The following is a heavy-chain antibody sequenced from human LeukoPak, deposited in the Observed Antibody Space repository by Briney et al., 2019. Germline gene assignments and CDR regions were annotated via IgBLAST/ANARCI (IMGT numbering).Heavy chain of an antibody. V-gene: IGHV4-59*08. Sequence: SETLSLTCTVSGGSISSYYWSWIRQPPGKGLEWIGYIYYSGSTNYNPSLKSRVTISVDTSRNQFSLKLSSVTAADTAVYYCARVIAARLPYYYYYGLDVWGQGTTVTVSS. CDR2: IYYSGST. CDR1: GGSISSYY. D-gene: IGHD6-6*01. CDR3: ARVIAARLPYYYYYGLDV. J-gene: IGHJ6*02.